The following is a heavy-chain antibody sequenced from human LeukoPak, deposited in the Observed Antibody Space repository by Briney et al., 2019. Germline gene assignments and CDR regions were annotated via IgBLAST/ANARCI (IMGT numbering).Heavy chain of an antibody. V-gene: IGHV3-23*01. CDR1: GFTLSSYA. CDR2: ISVSVHT. D-gene: IGHD2-21*01. J-gene: IGHJ4*02. Sequence: GGSLRLSCAASGFTLSSYAMSWVRQAPGKGLEWVSAISVSVHTYHADSVKGRITISRDSSKNTLYLQMNRLRAEDAAVYYCAKAPVTTCSGAYCYPFDYWGQGTLVTVSS. CDR3: AKAPVTTCSGAYCYPFDY.